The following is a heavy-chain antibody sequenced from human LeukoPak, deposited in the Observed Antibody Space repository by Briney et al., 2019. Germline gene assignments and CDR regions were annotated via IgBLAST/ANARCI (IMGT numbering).Heavy chain of an antibody. CDR3: ARDEIVATTKANYYYYMDV. J-gene: IGHJ6*03. Sequence: GGSLRLSCAASGFTFNTYGMSWVRQAPGKGLEWVANIKQDGSEKYYVDSMKGRFTISRDNAKNSLYLQMNSLRAEDTAVYYCARDEIVATTKANYYYYMDVWGKGTTVTISS. D-gene: IGHD5-12*01. CDR2: IKQDGSEK. CDR1: GFTFNTYG. V-gene: IGHV3-7*01.